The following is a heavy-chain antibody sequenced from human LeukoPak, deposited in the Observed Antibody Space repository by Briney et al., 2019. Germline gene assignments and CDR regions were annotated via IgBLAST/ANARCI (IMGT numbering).Heavy chain of an antibody. V-gene: IGHV3-30-3*01. CDR3: ARAYRSVGEAFDY. CDR1: GFSFSSYA. J-gene: IGHJ4*02. D-gene: IGHD2-21*01. CDR2: ISGDGVNK. Sequence: PGGSLRLSCAAPGFSFSSYAMDWVRQAPGKGLEWVAVISGDGVNKYYAESVKGRFTISRDNAKNSLYLQMNSLRAEDTAVYYCARAYRSVGEAFDYWGQGTLVTVSS.